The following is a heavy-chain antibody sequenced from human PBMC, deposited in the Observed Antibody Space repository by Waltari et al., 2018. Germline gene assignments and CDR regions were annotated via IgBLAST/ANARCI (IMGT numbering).Heavy chain of an antibody. CDR1: GGSIGNSY. CDR2: VYYTGST. D-gene: IGHD3-3*01. V-gene: IGHV4-59*01. J-gene: IGHJ4*02. CDR3: AKFWSGFAS. Sequence: QVQLQESGPGLAKPSETLSLTCSVSGGSIGNSYWSWIRQPPGKGLEWIGYVYYTGSTNYNPSLKSRVTISVDTSKNQFSLKLMSVTAADTAVYYCAKFWSGFASWGQGTLVTVSS.